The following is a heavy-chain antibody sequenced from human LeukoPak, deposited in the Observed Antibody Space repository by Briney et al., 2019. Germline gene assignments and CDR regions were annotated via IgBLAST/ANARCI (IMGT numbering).Heavy chain of an antibody. V-gene: IGHV3-7*01. J-gene: IGHJ6*02. CDR3: AKNIAAPGRVYYQYYAMDE. CDR1: GFIFSGYW. CDR2: IKQDGSDS. D-gene: IGHD6-25*01. Sequence: GGSLRLSCAAYGFIFSGYWMTWVRQAPGKGLQWVASIKQDGSDSYHVGSVKGRFTISRDNAKNSLFLQMNNLRADDTAVYYCAKNIAAPGRVYYQYYAMDEWGQGTTVTVSS.